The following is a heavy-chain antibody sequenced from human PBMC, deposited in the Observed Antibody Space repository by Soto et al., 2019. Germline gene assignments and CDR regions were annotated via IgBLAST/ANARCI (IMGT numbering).Heavy chain of an antibody. CDR1: GFTFSSYA. CDR3: AKDRGVCSSTSCFDWFDP. D-gene: IGHD2-2*01. CDR2: ISGSGGST. J-gene: IGHJ5*02. Sequence: GGSLRLSCAASGFTFSSYAMSWVRQAPGKGLEWVSAISGSGGSTYYADSVKGRFTISRDNSKNTLYLQMNSLRAEDTAVYYCAKDRGVCSSTSCFDWFDPWGQGTLVTVSS. V-gene: IGHV3-23*01.